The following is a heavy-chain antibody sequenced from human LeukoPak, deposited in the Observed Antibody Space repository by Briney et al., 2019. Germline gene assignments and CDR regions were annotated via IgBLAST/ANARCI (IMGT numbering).Heavy chain of an antibody. V-gene: IGHV1-18*01. J-gene: IGHJ6*02. D-gene: IGHD6-19*01. CDR1: GYTFTSYG. CDR2: ISAYNGNT. CDR3: ARDKRWLVLTSNYYGMDV. Sequence: ASVKVSCKASGYTFTSYGINWVRQAPGQGLEWMGWISAYNGNTNYAQKLQGRVTMTTDTSTSTAYMEMRSLGSDDTAVYYCARDKRWLVLTSNYYGMDVWGQGTTVTVSS.